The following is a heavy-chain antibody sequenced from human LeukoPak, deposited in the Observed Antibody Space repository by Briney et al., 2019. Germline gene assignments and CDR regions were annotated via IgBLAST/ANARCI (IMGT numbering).Heavy chain of an antibody. D-gene: IGHD3-16*01. Sequence: QPGRSLRLSCTASGFTFGDYAMTWVRQAPGKGLEWVGFIRSKAYGGTTEYAASVRGRFTISRDDSKSIAYLQMNSLKTEDTGVYYCTSPWGAFEYWGQGTLVTASS. CDR2: IRSKAYGGTT. CDR3: TSPWGAFEY. J-gene: IGHJ4*02. V-gene: IGHV3-49*04. CDR1: GFTFGDYA.